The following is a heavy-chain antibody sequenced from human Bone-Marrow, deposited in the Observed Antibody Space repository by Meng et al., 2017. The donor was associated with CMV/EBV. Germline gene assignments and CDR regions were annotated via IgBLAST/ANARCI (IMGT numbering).Heavy chain of an antibody. CDR1: GFTFSSYA. V-gene: IGHV3-30-3*01. Sequence: SLRLSCAASGFTFSSYAMHCVRQAPGKGLEWVAVISYDGSNKYYADSVKGRFTISRDNSKNTLYLQMNSLRAEDTAVYYCARLGANDYWGQGTLVTVSS. CDR2: ISYDGSNK. CDR3: ARLGANDY. J-gene: IGHJ4*02. D-gene: IGHD1-26*01.